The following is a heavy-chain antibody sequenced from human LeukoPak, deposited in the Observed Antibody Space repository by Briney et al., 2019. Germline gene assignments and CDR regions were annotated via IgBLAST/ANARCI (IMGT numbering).Heavy chain of an antibody. V-gene: IGHV3-7*01. CDR1: GFTFSSYW. D-gene: IGHD1-1*01. Sequence: AGGSLRLSCAASGFTFSSYWMSWVRQAPGKGLEWVANIKQDGSEKYYVDSVKGRFTISRDNAKNSLYLQMSGLRAEDAAVYYCARGYRGLHYWGQGTLVTVSS. J-gene: IGHJ4*02. CDR2: IKQDGSEK. CDR3: ARGYRGLHY.